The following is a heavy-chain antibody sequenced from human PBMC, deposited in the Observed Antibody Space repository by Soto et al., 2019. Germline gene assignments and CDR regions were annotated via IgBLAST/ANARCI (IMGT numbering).Heavy chain of an antibody. CDR2: VSGSGGGT. CDR3: VRHAKLTTVTANVGYYYGLDV. J-gene: IGHJ6*02. CDR1: GFTFSSYD. D-gene: IGHD4-4*01. Sequence: EVQLLESGGGLVQPGGSLRLSCAASGFTFSSYDMTWVRQAPGKGLEWVSVVSGSGGGTYYADSVKGRFTISRDNTKNTLYLQMKRLRAEDTAVYYCVRHAKLTTVTANVGYYYGLDVWGQGTTVTVSS. V-gene: IGHV3-23*01.